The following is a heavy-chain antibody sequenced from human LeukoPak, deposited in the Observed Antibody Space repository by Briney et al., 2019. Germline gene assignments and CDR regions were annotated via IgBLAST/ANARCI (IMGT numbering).Heavy chain of an antibody. D-gene: IGHD6-19*01. J-gene: IGHJ6*02. CDR1: GGTFSSYA. V-gene: IGHV1-69*13. CDR2: IIPIFGTA. Sequence: ASVKVSCKASGGTFSSYAISWVRPAPGQGLEWMGGIIPIFGTANYAQKFQGRVTITADESTSAAYMELSSLRSEDTAVYYCAKEVAGDYYGMDVWGQGTTVTVSS. CDR3: AKEVAGDYYGMDV.